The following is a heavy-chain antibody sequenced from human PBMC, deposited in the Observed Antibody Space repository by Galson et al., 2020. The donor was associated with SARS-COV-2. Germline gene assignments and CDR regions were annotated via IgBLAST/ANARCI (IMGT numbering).Heavy chain of an antibody. CDR2: ISYSEHT. Sequence: SQTLSLTCTVSGASIDSGDYYWGWIRQPPGKGLEWIGYISYSEHTYYNPSLKSRLTISINTSKNQFSLKLSSVTAADTAVYYCATSPGYSYGLDSWGQGTLVTVSS. D-gene: IGHD5-18*01. CDR3: ATSPGYSYGLDS. J-gene: IGHJ4*02. V-gene: IGHV4-30-4*08. CDR1: GASIDSGDYY.